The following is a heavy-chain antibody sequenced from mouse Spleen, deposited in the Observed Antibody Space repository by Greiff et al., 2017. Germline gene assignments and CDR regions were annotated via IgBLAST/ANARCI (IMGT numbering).Heavy chain of an antibody. CDR1: GYTFTSYW. D-gene: IGHD2-3*01. CDR3: ARGDGVWYFDV. CDR2: INPSNGGT. Sequence: QVQLKEPGTELVKPGASVKLSCKASGYTFTSYWMHWVKQRPGQGLEWIGNINPSNGGTNYNEKFKSKATLTVDKSSSTAYMQLSSLTSEDSAVYYCARGDGVWYFDVWGAGTTVTVSS. J-gene: IGHJ1*01. V-gene: IGHV1-53*01.